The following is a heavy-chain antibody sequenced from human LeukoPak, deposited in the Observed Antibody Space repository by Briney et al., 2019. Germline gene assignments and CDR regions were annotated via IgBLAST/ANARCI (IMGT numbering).Heavy chain of an antibody. V-gene: IGHV3-21*06. J-gene: IGHJ6*02. Sequence: GGSLRLSCVTSGFTFRSYTMNWVRQAPGKGLEWVSSISSGGRDMYYADSVKGRFTISRDDAKNSLYLHMNSLRVEDTAVYYCANKGGMDVWGQGTTVTVSS. CDR3: ANKGGMDV. CDR2: ISSGGRDM. CDR1: GFTFRSYT.